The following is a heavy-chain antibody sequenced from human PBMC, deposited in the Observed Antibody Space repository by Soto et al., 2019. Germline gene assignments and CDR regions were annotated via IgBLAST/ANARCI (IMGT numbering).Heavy chain of an antibody. D-gene: IGHD3-22*01. CDR2: IYYSGST. J-gene: IGHJ6*02. V-gene: IGHV4-30-4*01. Sequence: SETLSLTCTVSGGSISSGDYYWGWIRQPPGKGLEWIGYIYYSGSTYYNPSLKSRVTISVDTSKNQFSLKLSSVTAADTAVYYCARDMYYYDSSGYLYSDSYYYYGMDVWGQGTTVTVSS. CDR1: GGSISSGDYY. CDR3: ARDMYYYDSSGYLYSDSYYYYGMDV.